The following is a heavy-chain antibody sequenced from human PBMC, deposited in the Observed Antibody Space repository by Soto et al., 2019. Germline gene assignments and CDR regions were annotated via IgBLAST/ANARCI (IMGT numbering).Heavy chain of an antibody. CDR1: GYTFAGCY. CDR2: INPNSGGT. Sequence: ASVKVSCKASGYTFAGCYMHWGRQAPGQGPVVIGWINPNSGGTNYAQKIKGWVTMTRDKSISTAYMELSRLRSDDTAVYYCAREPYDIFGHWSDLNYDGKAVWGQGTTDTVSS. J-gene: IGHJ6*01. V-gene: IGHV1-2*04. D-gene: IGHD3-9*01. CDR3: AREPYDIFGHWSDLNYDGKAV.